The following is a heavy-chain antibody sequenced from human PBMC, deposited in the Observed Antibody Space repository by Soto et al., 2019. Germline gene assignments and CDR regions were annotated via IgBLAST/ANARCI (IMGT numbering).Heavy chain of an antibody. CDR2: IIPIFGTA. Sequence: GASVKVSCKASGGTFSSYAISWVRQAPGQGLEWMGGIIPIFGTANYAQKFQGRVTITADESTSTAYMELSSLRSEDTAVYYCTRDGDDYKGYWGQGTLVTVSS. CDR1: GGTFSSYA. D-gene: IGHD2-21*02. V-gene: IGHV1-69*13. J-gene: IGHJ4*02. CDR3: TRDGDDYKGY.